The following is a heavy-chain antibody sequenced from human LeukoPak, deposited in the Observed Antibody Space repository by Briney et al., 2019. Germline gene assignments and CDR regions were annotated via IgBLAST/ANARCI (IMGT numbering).Heavy chain of an antibody. V-gene: IGHV3-74*01. D-gene: IGHD2-2*01. J-gene: IGHJ4*02. CDR2: INSDGSST. CDR3: ARSGYSSTWYLQNFELDY. CDR1: GFTFSSYW. Sequence: GGSLRLSCAASGFTFSSYWMHWVRQAPGKGLVWVSRINSDGSSTSYADSVKGRFTISRDNAKNSLYLQMNSLRAEDTAVYFCARSGYSSTWYLQNFELDYWGQGTLVTVSS.